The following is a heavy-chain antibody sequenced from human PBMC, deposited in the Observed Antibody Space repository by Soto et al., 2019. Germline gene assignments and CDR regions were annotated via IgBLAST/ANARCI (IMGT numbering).Heavy chain of an antibody. Sequence: SETLFLTFTVSGGSISSGGYYWSWIRQHPGKGLEWIGYIYYSGSTYYNPSLKSRVTISVDTSKNQFSLKLSSVTAADTAVYYCARVAVTMIVVVKWGAFDIWGQGTMVTVSS. CDR3: ARVAVTMIVVVKWGAFDI. J-gene: IGHJ3*02. D-gene: IGHD3-22*01. V-gene: IGHV4-31*03. CDR2: IYYSGST. CDR1: GGSISSGGYY.